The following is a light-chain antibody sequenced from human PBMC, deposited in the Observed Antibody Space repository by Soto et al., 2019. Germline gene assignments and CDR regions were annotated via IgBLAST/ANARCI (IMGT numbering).Light chain of an antibody. V-gene: IGKV1-33*01. CDR3: QQYDNLPLT. CDR2: DAS. J-gene: IGKJ3*01. CDR1: QGIAKY. Sequence: DIQMTQSPSSLSASVGDRVTITCRASQGIAKYLNWYQQKPGKVPTLLIYDASNLETGVPSRFSGSGSGTHFTFTISSLQPEDIATYYCQQYDNLPLTFGPGTKVDV.